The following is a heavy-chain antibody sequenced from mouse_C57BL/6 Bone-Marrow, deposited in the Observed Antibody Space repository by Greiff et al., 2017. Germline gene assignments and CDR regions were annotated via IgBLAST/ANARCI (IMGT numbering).Heavy chain of an antibody. J-gene: IGHJ4*01. D-gene: IGHD1-1*01. CDR3: ASSTVVANYYAMDY. CDR1: GFTFTDYY. CDR2: IRNKANGYTT. V-gene: IGHV7-3*01. Sequence: EVQLVESGGGLVQPGGSLSLSCAASGFTFTDYYMSWVRQPPGKALEWLGFIRNKANGYTTEYSASVKGRFTISRDNSQSILYLQMNALRAEDSATYYCASSTVVANYYAMDYWGQGTSVTVSS.